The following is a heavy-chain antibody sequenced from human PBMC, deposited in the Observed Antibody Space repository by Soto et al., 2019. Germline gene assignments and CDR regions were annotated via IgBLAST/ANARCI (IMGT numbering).Heavy chain of an antibody. CDR3: ARLHGDYYYYYMDV. Sequence: SETLSLTCTVSGGSISSSSYYWGWIRQPPGKGLEWIGSIYYSGSTYYNPSLKSRVTISVDTSKNQFSLELSSVTAADTAVYYCARLHGDYYYYYMDVWGKGTTVTVSS. J-gene: IGHJ6*03. CDR1: GGSISSSSYY. CDR2: IYYSGST. V-gene: IGHV4-39*01. D-gene: IGHD4-17*01.